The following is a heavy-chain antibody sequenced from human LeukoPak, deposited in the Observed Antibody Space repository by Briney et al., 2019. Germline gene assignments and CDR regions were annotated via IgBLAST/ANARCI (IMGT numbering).Heavy chain of an antibody. Sequence: GGSLRLSCAASGFTFSNFLMTWVRQAPGKGPEWVSAISGSGGDTYYADSVKGRFTISRDNSKNTLYLQMNSLRAEDTAVYYCAKKGATTEDFDYWGQGTLVTVSS. CDR3: AKKGATTEDFDY. J-gene: IGHJ4*02. CDR1: GFTFSNFL. CDR2: ISGSGGDT. D-gene: IGHD1-26*01. V-gene: IGHV3-23*01.